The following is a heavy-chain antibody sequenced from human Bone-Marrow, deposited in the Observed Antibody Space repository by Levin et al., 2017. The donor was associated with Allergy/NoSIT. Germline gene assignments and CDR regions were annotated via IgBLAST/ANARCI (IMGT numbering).Heavy chain of an antibody. V-gene: IGHV3-74*01. Sequence: GGSLRLSCAASGFTFSTDWMHWVRQAPGKGLVWVSRINSDGSSTSYADSVKGRFTISRDNAKNKLYLQMNSLRAEDTAVYYCTRADYGDYHDYWGQGTMVTVSS. CDR2: INSDGSST. CDR1: GFTFSTDW. CDR3: TRADYGDYHDY. J-gene: IGHJ4*02. D-gene: IGHD4-17*01.